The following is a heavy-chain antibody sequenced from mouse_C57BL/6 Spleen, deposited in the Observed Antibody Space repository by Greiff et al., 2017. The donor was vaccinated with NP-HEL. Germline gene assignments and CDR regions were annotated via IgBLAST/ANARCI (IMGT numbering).Heavy chain of an antibody. Sequence: EVKLQESGGGLVKPGGSLKLSCAASGFTFSDYGMHWVRQAPEKGLEWVAYISSGSSTIYYADTVKGRFTISRDNAKNTLFLQMTSLRSEDTAMYYCARAGGSAMDYWGQGTSVTVSS. CDR1: GFTFSDYG. J-gene: IGHJ4*01. CDR3: ARAGGSAMDY. CDR2: ISSGSSTI. V-gene: IGHV5-17*01.